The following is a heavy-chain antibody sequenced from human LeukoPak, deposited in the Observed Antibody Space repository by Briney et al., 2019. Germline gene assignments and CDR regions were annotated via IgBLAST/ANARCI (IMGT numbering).Heavy chain of an antibody. CDR3: ARGIGNFDY. CDR2: INHSGST. J-gene: IGHJ4*02. Sequence: SETLSLTCAVYGGSFSGYYWSWIRQPPGKGLEWIGEINHSGSTNYNPSLKSRVTISVDTSKNQFSLKLSSVTAADTAVYYCARGIGNFDYWGQGTLVTVSS. CDR1: GGSFSGYY. V-gene: IGHV4-34*01.